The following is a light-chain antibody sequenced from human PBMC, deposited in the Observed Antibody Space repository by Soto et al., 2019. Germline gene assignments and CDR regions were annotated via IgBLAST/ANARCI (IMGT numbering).Light chain of an antibody. V-gene: IGKV1D-16*01. CDR1: HDIDNW. J-gene: IGKJ1*01. CDR2: AAS. Sequence: DIQMTQSPSSLSASVGDRVTITCRASHDIDNWVAWYQQKPEKAPKSLIYAASSLQGGVPSRFSGSGSGTDFTLTISRLQPDDSATYYCQQYASYWTFGQGTKVDI. CDR3: QQYASYWT.